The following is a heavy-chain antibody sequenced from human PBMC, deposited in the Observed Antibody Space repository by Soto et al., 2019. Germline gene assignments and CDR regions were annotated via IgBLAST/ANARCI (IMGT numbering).Heavy chain of an antibody. CDR1: GGTFTNYA. CDR2: IIPIFGTP. CDR3: ARERSVGYCITTTCPKPFYYYAMDV. V-gene: IGHV1-69*12. J-gene: IGHJ6*02. D-gene: IGHD2-2*01. Sequence: QVQLVQSGAEVKKPGSSLKVSCKASGGTFTNYAVRWVRQAPGQGPEWMGGIIPIFGTPDYAQKFQGRGIITANESTRTVSMELNSLRSDDTAVYYCARERSVGYCITTTCPKPFYYYAMDVWGQGTTVTVSS.